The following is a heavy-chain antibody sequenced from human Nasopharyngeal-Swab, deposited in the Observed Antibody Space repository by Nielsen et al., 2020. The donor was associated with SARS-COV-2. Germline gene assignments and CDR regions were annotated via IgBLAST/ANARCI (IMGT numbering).Heavy chain of an antibody. J-gene: IGHJ4*02. CDR3: ARGFDYGDYYFDN. V-gene: IGHV1-46*01. Sequence: ASVKVSCKASGYALSNFYIHWLRQAPGQGLEWMGIINPSGESTSYAQKFQGRVTMTRDTSTVYLQVSSPRFEDTAVYYCARGFDYGDYYFDNWGQGTLVSVSS. CDR2: INPSGEST. CDR1: GYALSNFY. D-gene: IGHD4-17*01.